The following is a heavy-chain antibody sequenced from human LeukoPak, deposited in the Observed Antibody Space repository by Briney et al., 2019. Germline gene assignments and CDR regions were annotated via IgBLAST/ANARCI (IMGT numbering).Heavy chain of an antibody. CDR2: INSDGSST. CDR3: ASSSYSSGWLSPH. CDR1: GVTFSSYW. Sequence: GGSLRLSCAASGVTFSSYWMHWVRQAPGKGLVWFSRINSDGSSTSYADSVKGRFTISRDNAKNTLYLQMNSLRAEDTAVYYCASSSYSSGWLSPHWGQGTLVTVSS. J-gene: IGHJ4*02. V-gene: IGHV3-74*01. D-gene: IGHD6-19*01.